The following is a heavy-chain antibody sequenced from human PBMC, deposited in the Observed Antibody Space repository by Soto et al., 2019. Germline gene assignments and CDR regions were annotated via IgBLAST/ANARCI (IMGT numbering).Heavy chain of an antibody. J-gene: IGHJ4*02. V-gene: IGHV3-23*01. CDR2: LTADSDDT. Sequence: QPGGSLRLSCVASGFTFSTHTMNWVRQAPGKGLEWVSRLTADSDDTSYADSIKGRFTISRDNSKNTLYLQMNSLRAEDTAIYYCAKGLDRASLDFWGQGALVTVSS. D-gene: IGHD1-1*01. CDR1: GFTFSTHT. CDR3: AKGLDRASLDF.